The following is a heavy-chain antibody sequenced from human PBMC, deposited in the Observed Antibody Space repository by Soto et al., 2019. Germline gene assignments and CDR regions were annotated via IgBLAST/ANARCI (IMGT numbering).Heavy chain of an antibody. CDR1: GGSISSSRYY. V-gene: IGHV4-39*01. CDR3: ARHVWGGSDDAFHI. D-gene: IGHD7-27*01. Sequence: QLQLQESGPGLVKPSETLSLTCTVSGGSISSSRYYWGWVRQPPGKGLEWIGSIYYSGSTYYNPSLKSRVTISVDTSKNYFSLKLSSVTAADTAVYYCARHVWGGSDDAFHIWGQGTVVTVSS. CDR2: IYYSGST. J-gene: IGHJ3*02.